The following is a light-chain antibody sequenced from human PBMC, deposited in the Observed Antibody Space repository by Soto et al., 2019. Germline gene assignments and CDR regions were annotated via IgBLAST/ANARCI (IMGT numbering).Light chain of an antibody. CDR1: QNVGSRD. CDR3: QQYGSSPRT. Sequence: EIALTQSPGTLSLSPGERATLSCRASQNVGSRDLAWYQQKPGEAPRRLIYGTSNRATGIPDRFSGSGSGTDFSLTISSLEPGDLAVYYCQQYGSSPRTFGQGTKVELK. V-gene: IGKV3-20*01. J-gene: IGKJ1*01. CDR2: GTS.